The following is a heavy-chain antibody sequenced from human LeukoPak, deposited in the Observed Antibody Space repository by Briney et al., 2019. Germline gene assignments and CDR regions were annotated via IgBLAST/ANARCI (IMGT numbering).Heavy chain of an antibody. CDR2: ISGSGGST. J-gene: IGHJ4*02. CDR1: GFTFSSYA. Sequence: GGSLRLSCAASGFTFSSYAMSWVRQAPGKGLEWVSAISGSGGSTYYADSVKGRFTISRDNSKSTLYLQMNSLRAEDTAVYYCAKDGVRGVNPADYWGQGTLVTVSS. V-gene: IGHV3-23*01. D-gene: IGHD3-10*01. CDR3: AKDGVRGVNPADY.